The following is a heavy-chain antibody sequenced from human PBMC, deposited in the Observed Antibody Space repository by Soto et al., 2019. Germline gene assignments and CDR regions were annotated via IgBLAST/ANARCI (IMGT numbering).Heavy chain of an antibody. V-gene: IGHV3-23*01. CDR3: AKCFRNYAADNFDN. Sequence: EVQLLESGGGLVQPGGSLRLSCAASGFTFNNYAMSWVRQAPGKGLEWVSTITGGGAGTYYADSVKGRFTISRDNSNNMLYLQINSLRVEDTALYYCAKCFRNYAADNFDNWGQGTLVTVSS. CDR1: GFTFNNYA. CDR2: ITGGGAGT. J-gene: IGHJ4*02. D-gene: IGHD4-4*01.